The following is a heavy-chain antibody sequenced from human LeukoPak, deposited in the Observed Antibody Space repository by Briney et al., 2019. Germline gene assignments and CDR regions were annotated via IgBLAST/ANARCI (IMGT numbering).Heavy chain of an antibody. Sequence: GGSLRLSCAASGFTFSSYAMSWVRQAPGKGLEWVSAISGSGGSTYYADSVKGRFTISRDSSKNTLYLQMNSLRAEDTAVYYCAKGPTYYYGSGSPRYFQHWGQGTLVTVSS. CDR1: GFTFSSYA. D-gene: IGHD3-10*01. CDR2: ISGSGGST. CDR3: AKGPTYYYGSGSPRYFQH. J-gene: IGHJ1*01. V-gene: IGHV3-23*01.